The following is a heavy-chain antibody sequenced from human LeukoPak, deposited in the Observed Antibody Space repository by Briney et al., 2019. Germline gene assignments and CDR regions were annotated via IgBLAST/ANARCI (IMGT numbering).Heavy chain of an antibody. CDR1: GYTFTDYY. CDR2: VDPEDGET. J-gene: IGHJ6*03. V-gene: IGHV1-69-2*01. CDR3: ATGLVRRGYYYYYMDV. Sequence: ASVKVSCKVSGYTFTDYYMHWVQQAPGKGLEWMGLVDPEDGETIYAEKFQCRVTITAETSTDTAYMELSSLRSEDTAVYYCATGLVRRGYYYYYMDVWGKGTTVTVSS. D-gene: IGHD6-13*01.